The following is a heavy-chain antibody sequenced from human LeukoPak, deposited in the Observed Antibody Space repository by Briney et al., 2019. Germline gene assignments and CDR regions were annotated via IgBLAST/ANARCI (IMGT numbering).Heavy chain of an antibody. CDR3: ARDWGSGYTPSI. J-gene: IGHJ4*02. D-gene: IGHD3-22*01. V-gene: IGHV4-31*03. Sequence: SQTLSLTCTVSGGSISSGGYYWSWIRQHPGKGLEWIGYIYYSGSTNYNPSLKSRVTISVDTSKNQFSLKLSSVTAADTAVYYCARDWGSGYTPSIWGQGTLVTVSS. CDR2: IYYSGST. CDR1: GGSISSGGYY.